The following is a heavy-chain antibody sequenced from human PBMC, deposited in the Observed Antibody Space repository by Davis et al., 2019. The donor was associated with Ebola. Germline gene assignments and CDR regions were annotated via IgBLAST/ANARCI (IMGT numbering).Heavy chain of an antibody. CDR1: SYTFTSYG. Sequence: ASVTVSCKASSYTFTSYGISWVRQAPGQGLEWMGWISAYNGNTNYAQKLQGRVTMTTDTSRSTAYMELRSLRSDDTAVYYCAREAGATTRIYDSWSQGTLVTVSS. V-gene: IGHV1-18*01. CDR2: ISAYNGNT. J-gene: IGHJ5*01. CDR3: AREAGATTRIYDS. D-gene: IGHD1-26*01.